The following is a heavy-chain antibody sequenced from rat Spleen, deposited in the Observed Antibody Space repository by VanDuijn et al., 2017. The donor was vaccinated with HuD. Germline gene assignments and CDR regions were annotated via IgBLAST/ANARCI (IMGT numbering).Heavy chain of an antibody. Sequence: EVQLVESGGGLVQPGRSMKLSCAASGLSFSNYDMAWVRQAPTKGLEWVASISYDGTATYYRDSVRGRFTIPRDPAQNTLYLQMNSLRSEDTAIYYCARASPYYSSSLGVMDAWGQGASVTVSS. D-gene: IGHD1-2*01. V-gene: IGHV5-22*01. CDR2: ISYDGTAT. CDR3: ARASPYYSSSLGVMDA. CDR1: GLSFSNYD. J-gene: IGHJ4*01.